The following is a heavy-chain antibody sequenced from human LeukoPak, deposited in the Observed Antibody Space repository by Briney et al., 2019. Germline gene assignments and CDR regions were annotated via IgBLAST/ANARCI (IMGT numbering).Heavy chain of an antibody. J-gene: IGHJ3*02. CDR1: GYTFTSYG. V-gene: IGHV1-18*01. CDR3: ARRGYDILTGYSTSYAFDI. Sequence: ASVKVSCKASGYTFTSYGISWVRQAPGQGLEWMGWISAYNGNTNYAQKLQGRVTMTTDTSTSTAYMELRSLRSDDTAVYYCARRGYDILTGYSTSYAFDIWGQGTMVTVSS. CDR2: ISAYNGNT. D-gene: IGHD3-9*01.